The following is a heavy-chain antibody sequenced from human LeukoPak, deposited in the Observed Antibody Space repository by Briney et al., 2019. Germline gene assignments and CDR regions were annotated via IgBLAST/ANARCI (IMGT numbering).Heavy chain of an antibody. CDR3: ARGGYGYYYYYMDV. D-gene: IGHD2-15*01. CDR2: INPNSGGT. Sequence: GASVKVSCKASGYTFTGYYMHWVRQAPGQGLEWMGWINPNSGGTNYAQKFQGRVTMTRDMSISTAYMELSRLRSDDTAVYYCARGGYGYYYYYMDVWGKGTTVTVSS. J-gene: IGHJ6*03. V-gene: IGHV1-2*02. CDR1: GYTFTGYY.